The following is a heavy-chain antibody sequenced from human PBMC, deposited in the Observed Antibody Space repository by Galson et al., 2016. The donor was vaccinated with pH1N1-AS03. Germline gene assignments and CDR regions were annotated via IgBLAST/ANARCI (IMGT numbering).Heavy chain of an antibody. CDR2: MNPNTGNP. V-gene: IGHV7-4-1*02. CDR3: ARARTTATKGEIGF. D-gene: IGHD4-11*01. J-gene: IGHJ4*02. CDR1: GYTFTNYA. Sequence: SVKVSCKASGYTFTNYALNWVRQAPGQGLEWMGWMNPNTGNPTYAQGFNGRFVFSSERSVSTAYLQISSLKAEDTAVNYCARARTTATKGEIGFWGQGTLVTVSS.